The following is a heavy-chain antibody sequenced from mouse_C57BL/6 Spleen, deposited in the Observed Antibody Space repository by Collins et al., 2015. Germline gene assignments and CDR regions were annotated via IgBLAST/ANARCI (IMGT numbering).Heavy chain of an antibody. CDR3: AYGIPFAY. D-gene: IGHD2-1*01. J-gene: IGHJ3*01. CDR1: GYAFSSYW. Sequence: QVQLQQSGAELVKPGASVKISCKASGYAFSSYWMNWVKQRPGKGLEWIGQIYPGDGDTNYNGKFKGKATLNADKSSSTACMQLSSLTSEDSAVYFCAYGIPFAYWGQGTLVTVSA. V-gene: IGHV1-80*01. CDR2: IYPGDGDT.